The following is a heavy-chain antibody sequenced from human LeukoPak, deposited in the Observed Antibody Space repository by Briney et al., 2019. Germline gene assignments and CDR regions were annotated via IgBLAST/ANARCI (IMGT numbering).Heavy chain of an antibody. V-gene: IGHV4-34*01. J-gene: IGHJ4*02. D-gene: IGHD6-13*01. CDR2: INHSGST. CDR3: ARVHRGYSSSWPRFDY. Sequence: SETLPLTCAVYGGSFSGYYWSWIRQPPGKGLEWIGEINHSGSTNYNPSLKSRVTVSVDTSKNQFSLKLSSVTAADTAVYYCARVHRGYSSSWPRFDYWGQGTLVTVSS. CDR1: GGSFSGYY.